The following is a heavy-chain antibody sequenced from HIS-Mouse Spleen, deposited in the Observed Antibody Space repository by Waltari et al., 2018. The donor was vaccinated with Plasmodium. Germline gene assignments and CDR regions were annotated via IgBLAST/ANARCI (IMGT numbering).Heavy chain of an antibody. V-gene: IGHV1-69*04. CDR2: IIPILGIT. D-gene: IGHD6-13*01. CDR3: ARVLSIAAAGKDAFDI. J-gene: IGHJ3*02. Sequence: QVQLVQSGAEVKKPGSSVEVSCTASGGTFISYSLSRGRQAPGQGLEWMGSIIPILGITNYAQNFQGRVTITADKSTSTAYMELSSLRSEDTAVYYCARVLSIAAAGKDAFDIWGQGTMVTVSS. CDR1: GGTFISYS.